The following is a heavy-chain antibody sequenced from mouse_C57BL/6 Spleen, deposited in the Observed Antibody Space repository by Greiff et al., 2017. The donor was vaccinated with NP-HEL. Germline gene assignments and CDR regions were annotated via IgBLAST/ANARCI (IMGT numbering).Heavy chain of an antibody. J-gene: IGHJ3*01. Sequence: QVQLQQSGPELVKPGASVKISCKASGYAFSSSWMNWVKQRPGKGLEWIGRIYPGDGDTNYNGKFNGKATLTADKSSSTAYMQLSSLTSEDSAVCFSAGSVVYFAYWGQGTPVTVSA. CDR2: IYPGDGDT. CDR1: GYAFSSSW. D-gene: IGHD3-1*01. V-gene: IGHV1-82*01. CDR3: AGSVVYFAY.